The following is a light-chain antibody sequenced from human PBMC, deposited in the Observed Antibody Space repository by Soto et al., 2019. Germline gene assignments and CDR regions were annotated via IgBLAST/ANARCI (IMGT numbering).Light chain of an antibody. J-gene: IGKJ2*01. CDR1: QSVSSSY. V-gene: IGKV3-20*01. CDR3: QQYGSSPPYT. Sequence: EIVXTQSPXTLSLSPGERATLSCRASQSVSSSYLAWYQQKPGQAPRLLIYGASSRATGIPDRFSGSGSGTDFTLTISRLEPEDFAVYYCQQYGSSPPYTFGQGTKLEIK. CDR2: GAS.